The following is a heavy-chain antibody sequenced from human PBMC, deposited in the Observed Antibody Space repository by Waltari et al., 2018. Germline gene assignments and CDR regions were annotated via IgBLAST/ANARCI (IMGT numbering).Heavy chain of an antibody. CDR2: IYYSGST. D-gene: IGHD6-6*01. CDR1: GGSISSYY. J-gene: IGHJ4*02. V-gene: IGHV4-59*01. CDR3: AGTIAARRLHYFDY. Sequence: QVQLQESGPGLVKPSETLSLTCTVSGGSISSYYWSWIRQPPGKGLEWIGYIYYSGSTNYNPSLKSRVTIAVDTSKNQCSRKLSSVTAADTAVYYCAGTIAARRLHYFDYWGQGTLVTVSS.